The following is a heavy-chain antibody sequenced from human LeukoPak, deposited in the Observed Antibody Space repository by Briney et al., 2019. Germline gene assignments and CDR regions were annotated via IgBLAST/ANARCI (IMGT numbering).Heavy chain of an antibody. V-gene: IGHV4-34*01. J-gene: IGHJ6*02. CDR2: INHSGST. CDR1: GGSFSGYY. CDR3: ARGRAFMITFGGVTPGYYGMDV. Sequence: SETLSLTCAVYGGSFSGYYWSWIRQPPGKGLEWIGEINHSGSTNYNPSLKSRVTISVDTSKNQFSLKLSSVTAADTAVYYCARGRAFMITFGGVTPGYYGMDVWGQGTTVTVSS. D-gene: IGHD3-16*01.